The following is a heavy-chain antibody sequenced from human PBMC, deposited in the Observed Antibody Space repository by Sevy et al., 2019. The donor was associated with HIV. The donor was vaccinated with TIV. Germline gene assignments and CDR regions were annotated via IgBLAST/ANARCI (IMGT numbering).Heavy chain of an antibody. CDR3: ARAGYGDYVGYFDY. CDR1: GGSISSADYY. D-gene: IGHD4-17*01. CDR2: IYNSGNT. V-gene: IGHV4-30-4*01. J-gene: IGHJ4*02. Sequence: SETLSLTCTVSGGSISSADYYWNWIRQPPGKGLEWIGYIYNSGNTYYNPSLKSRVTISVDTSKNQFSLKQISVTAADTAVYYCARAGYGDYVGYFDYWGQGTLVTVSS.